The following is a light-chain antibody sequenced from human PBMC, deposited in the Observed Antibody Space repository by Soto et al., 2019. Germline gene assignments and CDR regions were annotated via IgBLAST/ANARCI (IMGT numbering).Light chain of an antibody. CDR3: ASSTASPTYV. V-gene: IGLV2-14*03. Sequence: QSALTQPASVSGSPGKSITISCTGTRSDVGGSDYGSWYQQHTDKAPKLVIYDANHRPSGVAARFSATKSGTTASLTISGQQADDEADYYCASSTASPTYVFGDGTKVTVL. J-gene: IGLJ1*01. CDR1: RSDVGGSDY. CDR2: DAN.